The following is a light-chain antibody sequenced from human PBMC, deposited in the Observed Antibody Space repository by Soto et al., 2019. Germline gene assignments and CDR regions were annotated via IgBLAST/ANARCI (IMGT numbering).Light chain of an antibody. CDR2: DAS. CDR1: QNINAW. J-gene: IGKJ1*01. Sequence: DIHMTQSPSSLSVSVGDRVTITCRTSQNINAWLAWYQQRPGQAPKLLIYDASTVQSGVPSRFSGSASGTEFTLTISSLQSEDFTVYYCQQYNKWPLTFGQGTKVDIK. CDR3: QQYNKWPLT. V-gene: IGKV1-5*01.